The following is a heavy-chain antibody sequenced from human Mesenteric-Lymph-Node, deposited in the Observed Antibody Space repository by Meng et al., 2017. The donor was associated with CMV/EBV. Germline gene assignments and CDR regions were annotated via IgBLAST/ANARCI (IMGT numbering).Heavy chain of an antibody. CDR3: AREPLTRVAGYFDY. J-gene: IGHJ4*02. CDR1: ISSGDNC. V-gene: IGHV4-31*02. Sequence: ISSGDNCWGWLRQYPGKGLEWIGNIYYTGSTDYNPSLKSRVTISVDTSNNQFSLKLSSVTAADTAIYYCAREPLTRVAGYFDYWGQGTLVTVSS. D-gene: IGHD3-10*01. CDR2: IYYTGST.